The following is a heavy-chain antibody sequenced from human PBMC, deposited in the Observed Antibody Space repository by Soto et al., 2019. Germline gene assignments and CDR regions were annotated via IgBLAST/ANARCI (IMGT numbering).Heavy chain of an antibody. V-gene: IGHV3-23*01. CDR1: GFTFNNYA. CDR2: ISASGDGA. J-gene: IGHJ3*02. D-gene: IGHD6-13*01. CDR3: AKCWEREAGNWYLAFGI. Sequence: GGSLRLSCAASGFTFNNYAMNWVRQAPGKGLEWVSSISASGDGAYHADSVKGRFTISRDNSKNTLYLQMDSLRAEDTAVYYCAKCWEREAGNWYLAFGIWGQGTMVTVSS.